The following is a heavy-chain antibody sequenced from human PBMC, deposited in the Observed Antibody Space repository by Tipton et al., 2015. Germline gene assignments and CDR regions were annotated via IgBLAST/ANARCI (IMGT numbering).Heavy chain of an antibody. CDR2: IDHNGGT. Sequence: TLSLTCTVSGYSISRDYFWGWIRQPPGKGLEWIGSIDHNGGTYYIPSLKSRVTISVDTSKTQFSLKLRSVTAADTAVYHCARGYSNYAGWFGPWGQGTLVTVSS. CDR3: ARGYSNYAGWFGP. D-gene: IGHD4-11*01. J-gene: IGHJ5*02. CDR1: GYSISRDYF. V-gene: IGHV4-38-2*02.